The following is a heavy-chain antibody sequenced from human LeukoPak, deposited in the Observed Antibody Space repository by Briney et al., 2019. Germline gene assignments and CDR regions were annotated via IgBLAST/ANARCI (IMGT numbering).Heavy chain of an antibody. CDR1: GGSISSYY. Sequence: PSETLSLTCTVSGGSISSYYWSWIRQSPGKGLEWIGYIYYSGSTNYNPSLKSRVTISVDTSKSQFSLNLSSVTAADTAVYYCAREIAYSSDWYVDYYGMDVWGRGTTVTVSS. J-gene: IGHJ6*02. D-gene: IGHD6-19*01. CDR3: AREIAYSSDWYVDYYGMDV. CDR2: IYYSGST. V-gene: IGHV4-59*01.